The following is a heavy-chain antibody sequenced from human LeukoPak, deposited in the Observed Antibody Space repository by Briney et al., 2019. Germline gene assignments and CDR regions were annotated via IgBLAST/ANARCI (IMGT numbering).Heavy chain of an antibody. V-gene: IGHV3-7*01. CDR2: IKQEGSEK. D-gene: IGHD6-13*01. Sequence: GGPLRLSCAASGLTFSSYWLSGVGKAPGKGLDGWPNIKQEGSEKYYVDSVKGRFTISRDNAKNSLYLQMNSLRAEDTAVYYCARTSGRSSWYSYYYYGMDVWGQGTTVTVSS. CDR1: GLTFSSYW. J-gene: IGHJ6*02. CDR3: ARTSGRSSWYSYYYYGMDV.